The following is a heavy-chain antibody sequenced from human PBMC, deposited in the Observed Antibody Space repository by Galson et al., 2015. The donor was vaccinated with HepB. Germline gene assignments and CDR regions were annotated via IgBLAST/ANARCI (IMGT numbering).Heavy chain of an antibody. D-gene: IGHD6-19*01. J-gene: IGHJ4*02. CDR1: GYTLTELS. CDR3: VIEGGEAVAGYYFDQ. CDR2: FDPENGEK. V-gene: IGHV1-24*01. Sequence: SVKVSCKVSGYTLTELSIHWVRQAPGKGLEWMGGFDPENGEKIYAQKFQGRVTMTEDTSTDTASMELSSLRPEDTAIYYCVIEGGEAVAGYYFDQWGQGTLVTVSS.